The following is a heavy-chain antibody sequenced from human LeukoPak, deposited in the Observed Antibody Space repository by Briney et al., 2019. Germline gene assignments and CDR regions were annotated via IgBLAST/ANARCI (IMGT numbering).Heavy chain of an antibody. CDR3: VKEATVWGSLNAFDI. D-gene: IGHD3-16*01. Sequence: SETLSLTCTVSGGSITSSSCYWGWIRQPPGKGLEWIGEIYHSGSTDYNPSLKSRVTISVDKSKNQFSLRLTSVTAADTAVYYCVKEATVWGSLNAFDIWGQGTMVTVSS. V-gene: IGHV4-39*07. J-gene: IGHJ3*02. CDR2: IYHSGST. CDR1: GGSITSSSCY.